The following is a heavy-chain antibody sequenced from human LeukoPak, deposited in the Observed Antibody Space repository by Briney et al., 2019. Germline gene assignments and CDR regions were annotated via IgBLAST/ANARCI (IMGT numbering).Heavy chain of an antibody. CDR1: GFTFSSYA. Sequence: PGRSLRLSCAASGFTFSSYAMHWVRQAPGKGLEWVAVISYDGSNKYYADSVKGRFTISRDNSKNTLYLQMNSLRAEDTAVYYCARGDDYGDHVFDPWGQGTLVTVSS. D-gene: IGHD4-17*01. V-gene: IGHV3-30-3*01. CDR2: ISYDGSNK. CDR3: ARGDDYGDHVFDP. J-gene: IGHJ5*02.